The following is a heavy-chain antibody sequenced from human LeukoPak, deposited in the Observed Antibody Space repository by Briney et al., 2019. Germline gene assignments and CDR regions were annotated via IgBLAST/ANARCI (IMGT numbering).Heavy chain of an antibody. Sequence: PSETLPLTCAVYGGSFSGYYWSWIRQPPGKGLEWIGEINHSGSTNYNPSLKSRVSISVDSSKNQFSLKVSSVTAADTAVYYCARGSDTAAGLYWGQGTLVTVSS. CDR1: GGSFSGYY. J-gene: IGHJ4*02. CDR3: ARGSDTAAGLY. V-gene: IGHV4-34*01. CDR2: INHSGST. D-gene: IGHD6-13*01.